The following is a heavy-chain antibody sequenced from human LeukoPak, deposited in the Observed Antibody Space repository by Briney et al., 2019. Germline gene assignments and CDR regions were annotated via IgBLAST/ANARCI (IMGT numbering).Heavy chain of an antibody. CDR1: GLTFTNYW. D-gene: IGHD2-2*01. V-gene: IGHV3-7*01. J-gene: IGHJ4*02. Sequence: GGSLRLSCVASGLTFTNYWMNWVRQAPGKGLEWVASIKQDGSEKFYVDSVRGRFTISRDNAKNSLYLQMNSLRAEDTAVYYCARDPFGSRTSDYWGQGTLVTVSS. CDR2: IKQDGSEK. CDR3: ARDPFGSRTSDY.